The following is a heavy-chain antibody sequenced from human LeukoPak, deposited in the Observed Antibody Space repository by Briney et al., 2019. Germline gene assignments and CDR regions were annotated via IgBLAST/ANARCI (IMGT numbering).Heavy chain of an antibody. CDR2: ISYDGSNK. V-gene: IGHV3-30*03. CDR1: GFTFSSYG. D-gene: IGHD5-18*01. J-gene: IGHJ4*02. Sequence: GSLRLSCAASGFTFSSYGMHWVRQAPGKGLEWVAVISYDGSNKYYADSVKGRFTISRDNSKNTLYLQMNSLRAEDTAVYYCARDLGYSYGDYWGQGTLVTVSS. CDR3: ARDLGYSYGDY.